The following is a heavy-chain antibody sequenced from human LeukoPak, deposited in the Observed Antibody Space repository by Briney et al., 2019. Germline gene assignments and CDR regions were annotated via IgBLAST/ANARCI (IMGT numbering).Heavy chain of an antibody. V-gene: IGHV4-61*08. CDR3: ARDVGDCSSTSCSRYYYYGMDV. Sequence: PSETLSLTCTVSGGPISSGGYYWSWIRQPPGKGLEWIGYIYYSGSTNYNPSPKSRVTISVDTSKNQFSLKLSSVTAADTAVYYCARDVGDCSSTSCSRYYYYGMDVWGQGTTVTVSS. CDR2: IYYSGST. J-gene: IGHJ6*02. D-gene: IGHD2-2*01. CDR1: GGPISSGGYY.